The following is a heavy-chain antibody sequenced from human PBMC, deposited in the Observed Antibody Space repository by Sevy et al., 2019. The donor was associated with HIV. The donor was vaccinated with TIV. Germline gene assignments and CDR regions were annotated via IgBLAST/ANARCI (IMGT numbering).Heavy chain of an antibody. D-gene: IGHD5-12*01. V-gene: IGHV1-24*01. Sequence: ASVKVSCKVSGYTLTKLSMHWVRQAPGKGLEWMGGFDPEDGETIYAQKFQGRVTMTEDTSTGTVYMELSSLRSEDTAVYYCATPKYVGYDYESLDIWGQGTMVTVSS. CDR2: FDPEDGET. CDR1: GYTLTKLS. J-gene: IGHJ3*02. CDR3: ATPKYVGYDYESLDI.